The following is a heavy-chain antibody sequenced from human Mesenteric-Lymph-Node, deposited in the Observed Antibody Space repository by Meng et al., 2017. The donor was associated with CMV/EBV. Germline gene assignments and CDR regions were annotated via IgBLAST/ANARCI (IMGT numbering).Heavy chain of an antibody. CDR2: IKSKTDGGTT. J-gene: IGHJ4*02. CDR3: TTDSSGYDGDY. Sequence: CAASGFTFSTAWMSWVRQAPGKGLEWVGRIKSKTDGGTTDYAAPVKGRFTISRDDSKNTLYLQMNSLKTEDTAVYYCTTDSSGYDGDYWGQGTLVTVSS. CDR1: GFTFSTAW. V-gene: IGHV3-15*01. D-gene: IGHD5-12*01.